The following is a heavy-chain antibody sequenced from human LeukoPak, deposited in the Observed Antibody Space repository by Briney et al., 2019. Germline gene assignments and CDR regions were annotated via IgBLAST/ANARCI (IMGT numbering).Heavy chain of an antibody. CDR3: ARCPSPGWFDP. D-gene: IGHD6-6*01. J-gene: IGHJ5*02. CDR2: IYYTGST. Sequence: SETLSLTCTVSGGSISSDDYYWSWIRQPPGKGLEWIGLIYYTGSTYYNPSLKSRVTISVDTSKNQFSLRLSSVTAADTAVYYCARCPSPGWFDPWGQGTLVTVSS. V-gene: IGHV4-30-4*08. CDR1: GGSISSDDYY.